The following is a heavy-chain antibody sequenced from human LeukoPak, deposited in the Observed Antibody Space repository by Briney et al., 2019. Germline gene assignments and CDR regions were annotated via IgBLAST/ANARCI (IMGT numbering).Heavy chain of an antibody. CDR1: GYSISSGYY. CDR3: ARHGYYGSGSYYKGYYYYMDV. V-gene: IGHV4-38-2*02. D-gene: IGHD3-10*01. CDR2: IYHSGST. J-gene: IGHJ6*03. Sequence: PSETLSLTCTVSGYSISSGYYWGWIRQPPGKGLEWIGSIYHSGSTYYNPSLKSRVTISVDTSKNQFSLKLSSVTAADTAVYYCARHGYYGSGSYYKGYYYYMDVWGKGTTVTISS.